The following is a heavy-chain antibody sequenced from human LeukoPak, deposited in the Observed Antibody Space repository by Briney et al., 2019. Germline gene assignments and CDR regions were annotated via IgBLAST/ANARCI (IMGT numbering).Heavy chain of an antibody. CDR3: AKGSARLDY. J-gene: IGHJ4*02. V-gene: IGHV1-2*02. Sequence: LEWMGWINPNSGGTNYAQKFQGRVTMTRDTSISTAYMELSRLRSDDTAVYYCAKGSARLDYWGQGTLVTVSS. CDR2: INPNSGGT.